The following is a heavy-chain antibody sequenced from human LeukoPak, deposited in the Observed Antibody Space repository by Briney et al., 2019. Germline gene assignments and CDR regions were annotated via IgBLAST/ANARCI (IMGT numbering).Heavy chain of an antibody. Sequence: GGSLRLSCTASGFPFSNYWMHWVRQAPGKGLLWVSRINTDERTTDYADSVKGRFTISRDNARNTLYLQMNSLRSEDTGVYYCAREGWAVARKVDYWGRGTLVTVSS. V-gene: IGHV3-74*01. CDR1: GFPFSNYW. J-gene: IGHJ4*02. CDR3: AREGWAVARKVDY. D-gene: IGHD6-19*01. CDR2: INTDERTT.